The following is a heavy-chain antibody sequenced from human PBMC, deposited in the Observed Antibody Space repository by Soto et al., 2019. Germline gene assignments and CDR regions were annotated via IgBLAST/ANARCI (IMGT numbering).Heavy chain of an antibody. CDR1: GHTFTGYY. CDR3: ARTDYLFSSLTYYFEY. D-gene: IGHD3-16*01. CDR2: INPDNGVP. Sequence: ASVKVSCKASGHTFTGYYVNWARQAPGQGPEWMGWINPDNGVPNYAQKFQGRVTLSRDTSINTAYMELSRLTSDDTAMYYCARTDYLFSSLTYYFEYWGQGTLGTVSS. J-gene: IGHJ4*02. V-gene: IGHV1-2*02.